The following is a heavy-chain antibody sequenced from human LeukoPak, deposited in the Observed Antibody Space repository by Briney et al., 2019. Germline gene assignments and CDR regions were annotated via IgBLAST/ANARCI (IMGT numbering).Heavy chain of an antibody. V-gene: IGHV3-21*01. CDR2: ISSSSSYI. D-gene: IGHD3-22*01. J-gene: IGHJ3*02. CDR3: ARDRGRYYYDSSGDAFDI. Sequence: GGSLRLSCAASGFTFSSYSMNWVRQAPGKGLEWVSSISSSSSYIYYADSVKGRFTISRDNAKNSLYLQMNSLRAEDTAVYYCARDRGRYYYDSSGDAFDIWGQGTMVTVSS. CDR1: GFTFSSYS.